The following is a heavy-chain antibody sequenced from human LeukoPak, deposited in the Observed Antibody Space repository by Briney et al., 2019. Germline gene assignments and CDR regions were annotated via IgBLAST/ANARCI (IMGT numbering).Heavy chain of an antibody. CDR3: ARAREVGHDYGDY. V-gene: IGHV1-2*02. Sequence: ASVKVSCKASGYTFTGYYMHWVRQAPGQGLDWMGWINPNSGGTNYAQKFQGRVTMTRDTSVSTAYMELSRLRSDDTAVYYCARAREVGHDYGDYWGQGTLVTVSS. CDR2: INPNSGGT. D-gene: IGHD1-26*01. CDR1: GYTFTGYY. J-gene: IGHJ4*02.